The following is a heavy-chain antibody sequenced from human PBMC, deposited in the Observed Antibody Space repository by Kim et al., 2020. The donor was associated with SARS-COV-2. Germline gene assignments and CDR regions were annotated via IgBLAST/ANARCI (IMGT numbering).Heavy chain of an antibody. CDR2: IYYSGST. D-gene: IGHD2-15*01. Sequence: SETLSLTCTVSGGSISSSSYYWGWIRQPPGKGLEWIGSIYYSGSTYYNPSLKSRVTISVDTSKNQFSLKLSSVTAADTAVYYCASSHLGYCSGGSCPRDERWFDPWGQGTLVTVSS. V-gene: IGHV4-39*01. J-gene: IGHJ5*02. CDR1: GGSISSSSYY. CDR3: ASSHLGYCSGGSCPRDERWFDP.